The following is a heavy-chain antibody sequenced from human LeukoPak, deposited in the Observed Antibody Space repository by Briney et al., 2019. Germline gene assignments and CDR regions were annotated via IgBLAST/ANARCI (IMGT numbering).Heavy chain of an antibody. CDR2: ISGSGGST. CDR1: GFTFSSYW. D-gene: IGHD1-26*01. Sequence: QPGGSLRLSCAASGFTFSSYWMSWVRQAPGKGLEWVSAISGSGGSTYYADSVKGRFTISRDNSKNTLYLQMNSLRAEDTAVYYCARGGTYQVGATLPFDYWGQGTLVTVSS. V-gene: IGHV3-23*01. J-gene: IGHJ4*02. CDR3: ARGGTYQVGATLPFDY.